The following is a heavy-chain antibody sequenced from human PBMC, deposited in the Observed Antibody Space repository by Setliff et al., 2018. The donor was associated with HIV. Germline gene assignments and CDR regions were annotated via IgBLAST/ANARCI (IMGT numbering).Heavy chain of an antibody. Sequence: PSETLSLTCTVSGGSISSSSYYWGWIRQPPGKGLEWIGSMYYSGSTYYNPSLKSRVTISVDTSKNQFSLKLSSVTAADTAVYYCARRVAAAGPSYYYYYMDVWGKGTTVTVSS. V-gene: IGHV4-39*01. J-gene: IGHJ6*03. CDR2: MYYSGST. CDR1: GGSISSSSYY. D-gene: IGHD6-13*01. CDR3: ARRVAAAGPSYYYYYMDV.